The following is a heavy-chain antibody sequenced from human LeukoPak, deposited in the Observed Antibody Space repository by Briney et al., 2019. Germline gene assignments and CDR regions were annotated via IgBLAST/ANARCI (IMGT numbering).Heavy chain of an antibody. CDR1: GFTFSNYA. CDR3: AKDRIVVVPAAPNFLYYYGMDV. CDR2: ISGSGGST. D-gene: IGHD2-2*01. J-gene: IGHJ6*02. V-gene: IGHV3-23*01. Sequence: GGSLRLSCAASGFTFSNYAMSWVRQAPGKGLEWVSAISGSGGSTYYADSVKGRFTISRDNSKNTLYLQMNSLRAEDTAVYYCAKDRIVVVPAAPNFLYYYGMDVWGQGTTVTVSS.